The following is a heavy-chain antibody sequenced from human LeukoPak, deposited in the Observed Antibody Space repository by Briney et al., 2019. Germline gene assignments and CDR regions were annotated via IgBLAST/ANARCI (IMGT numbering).Heavy chain of an antibody. V-gene: IGHV3-53*01. J-gene: IGHJ4*02. CDR1: GFTVSSNY. D-gene: IGHD1-26*01. Sequence: GGSLRLSCAASGFTVSSNYMSWVRQAPGKGLEWVSVIYSGGSTYYADSVKGRFTISRDNSKNTLYLQMNSLRAEDTAVYYCARAQRWELRKGGFDYWGQGTLVTVSS. CDR2: IYSGGST. CDR3: ARAQRWELRKGGFDY.